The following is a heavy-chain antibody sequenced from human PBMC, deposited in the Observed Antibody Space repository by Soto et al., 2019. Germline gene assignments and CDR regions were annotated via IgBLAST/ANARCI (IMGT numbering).Heavy chain of an antibody. J-gene: IGHJ6*04. V-gene: IGHV3-13*01. Sequence: GGSLRLSCAASGFTFSSYDMHWVRQATGKGLEWVSAIGTAGDTYYPGSVKGRFTISRENAKNSLYLQMNSLRAGDTAVYYCARDRAEYGYDPRGMDVWGKGTTVTAPQ. CDR3: ARDRAEYGYDPRGMDV. D-gene: IGHD5-18*01. CDR1: GFTFSSYD. CDR2: IGTAGDT.